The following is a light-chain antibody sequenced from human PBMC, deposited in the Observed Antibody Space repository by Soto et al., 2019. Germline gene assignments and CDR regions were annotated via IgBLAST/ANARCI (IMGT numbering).Light chain of an antibody. J-gene: IGLJ1*01. CDR1: SSNIGAGYD. CDR3: KSHDSSLSGFYV. CDR2: GNT. Sequence: QSVLTQPPSVSGAPGQRVTISCTGSSSNIGAGYDVHWYQHLPGTAPKLLIFGNTNRPSGVPDRFSGSRSGTSASLAITGLQAEDEADYYCKSHDSSLSGFYVFGTGTKVTVL. V-gene: IGLV1-40*01.